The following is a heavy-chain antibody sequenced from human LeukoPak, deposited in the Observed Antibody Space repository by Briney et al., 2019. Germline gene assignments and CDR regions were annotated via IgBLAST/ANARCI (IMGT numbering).Heavy chain of an antibody. CDR3: AKGYSSGWYYFDY. D-gene: IGHD6-19*01. CDR1: GFTFSSYG. V-gene: IGHV3-23*01. Sequence: GGTLRRSCAASGFTFSSYGMSWVRQAPGKGLEWVSAISGSGGSTYYADSVKGRFTISRDNSKNTLYLQMNSLRAEDTAVYYCAKGYSSGWYYFDYWGQGTLVTVSS. CDR2: ISGSGGST. J-gene: IGHJ4*02.